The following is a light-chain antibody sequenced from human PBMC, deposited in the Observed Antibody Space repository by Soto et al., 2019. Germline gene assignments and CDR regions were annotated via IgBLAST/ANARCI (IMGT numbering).Light chain of an antibody. CDR3: TSYTTRRLYV. Sequence: QSALTQPASVSGSPGQSITISCTGTSSDVGAYEYVSWYQQHPGKAPKLLIYDVSNRPSGVSTRFSGSKSGNTASLTISGLQAEDEGDYYCTSYTTRRLYVFGSGTKVNVL. V-gene: IGLV2-14*03. CDR1: SSDVGAYEY. CDR2: DVS. J-gene: IGLJ1*01.